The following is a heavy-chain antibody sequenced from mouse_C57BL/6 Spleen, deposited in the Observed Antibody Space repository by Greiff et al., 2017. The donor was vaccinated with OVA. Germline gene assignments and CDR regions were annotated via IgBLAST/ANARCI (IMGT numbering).Heavy chain of an antibody. CDR2: ISYSGST. CDR3: ARGGYGYAFAY. J-gene: IGHJ3*01. D-gene: IGHD2-2*01. Sequence: VQLKESGPGMVKPSQSLSLTCTVTGYSITSGYDWHWIRHFPGNKLEWMGYISYSGSTNYNPSLKSRISITHDTSKNHFFLKLNSVTTEDTATYYCARGGYGYAFAYWGQGTLVTVSA. CDR1: GYSITSGYD. V-gene: IGHV3-1*01.